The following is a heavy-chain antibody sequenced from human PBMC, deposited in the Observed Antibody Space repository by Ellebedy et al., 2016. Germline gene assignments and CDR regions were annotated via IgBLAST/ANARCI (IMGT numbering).Heavy chain of an antibody. D-gene: IGHD2-2*01. CDR1: GFIFSSYS. Sequence: GESLKTSXAASGFIFSSYSMNWVRQAPGKGLEWVSYISSSSSVIYYADSVKGRFTISRDNAKNSLYLQMNSLRAEDTAVYYCARGSGVVVPAAIYYYYAMDVWGQGTTVTVSS. CDR3: ARGSGVVVPAAIYYYYAMDV. CDR2: ISSSSSVI. V-gene: IGHV3-48*04. J-gene: IGHJ6*02.